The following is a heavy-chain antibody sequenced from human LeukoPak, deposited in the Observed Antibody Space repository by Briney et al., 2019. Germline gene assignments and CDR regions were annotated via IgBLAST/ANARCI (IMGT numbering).Heavy chain of an antibody. CDR1: GGSISSGLYY. Sequence: PSETLSLTCTVSGGSISSGLYYWNWIRQPAGKGLEWIGRIYTSGSTNYNPSLKSRVTISVDTSKNQFSLKLSSVTAADTAVYYCARERGFRVVVPAAKDYYYMDVWGKGTTVTISS. CDR3: ARERGFRVVVPAAKDYYYMDV. V-gene: IGHV4-61*02. CDR2: IYTSGST. J-gene: IGHJ6*03. D-gene: IGHD2-2*01.